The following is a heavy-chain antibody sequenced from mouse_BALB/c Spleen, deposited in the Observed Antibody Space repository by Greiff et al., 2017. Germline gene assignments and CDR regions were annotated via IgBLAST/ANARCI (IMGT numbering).Heavy chain of an antibody. D-gene: IGHD2-4*01. Sequence: EVQLQQSGPSLVKPSQTLSLTCSVTGDSITSGYWNWIRKFPGNKLEYMGYISYSGSTYYNPSLKSRISITRDTSKNQYYLQLNSVTTEDTATYYCARYSYYDYDYWYFDVWGAGTTVTVSS. J-gene: IGHJ1*01. CDR2: ISYSGST. V-gene: IGHV3-8*02. CDR3: ARYSYYDYDYWYFDV. CDR1: GDSITSGY.